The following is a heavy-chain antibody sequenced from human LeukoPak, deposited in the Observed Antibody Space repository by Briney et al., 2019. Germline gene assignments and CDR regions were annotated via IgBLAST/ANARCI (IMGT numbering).Heavy chain of an antibody. CDR2: INPNSGGT. Sequence: GASVKVSCKASGYTFTGYYMHWVRQAPGQGLEWMGWINPNSGGTNYAQKFQGRVTMTRDTSISTAYMELSRLRSDDTAVYYCVATMVRGVIIKDYYGMDVWGQGTTVTVSS. CDR1: GYTFTGYY. CDR3: VATMVRGVIIKDYYGMDV. D-gene: IGHD3-10*01. J-gene: IGHJ6*02. V-gene: IGHV1-2*02.